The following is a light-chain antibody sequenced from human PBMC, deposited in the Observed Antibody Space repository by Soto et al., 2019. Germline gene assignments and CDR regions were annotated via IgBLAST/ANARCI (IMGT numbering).Light chain of an antibody. V-gene: IGKV3-11*01. J-gene: IGKJ5*01. Sequence: EIVLTQSPATLSLSPVERATLSCRASQSISHFLAWYQQRPGQAPRLLIYDASNRATGIPTRFSGSGSGTEFTLTISSLQSEDFAVYYCQQYNNWPPITFGQGTRLEIK. CDR1: QSISHF. CDR3: QQYNNWPPIT. CDR2: DAS.